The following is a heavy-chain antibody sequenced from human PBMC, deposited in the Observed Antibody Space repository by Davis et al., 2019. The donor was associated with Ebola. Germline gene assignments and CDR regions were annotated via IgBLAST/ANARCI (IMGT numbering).Heavy chain of an antibody. Sequence: AASVKVSCKASGYGFTAYYIHWVRQAPGQGLEWMGRINPYSGGASYAQKFQGRVTMTRDTSISTAYMELRSLRSDDTAVYFCARTSIVGTTTTASDIWGQGTKVTVSS. V-gene: IGHV1-2*06. CDR2: INPYSGGA. CDR1: GYGFTAYY. CDR3: ARTSIVGTTTTASDI. J-gene: IGHJ3*02. D-gene: IGHD1-26*01.